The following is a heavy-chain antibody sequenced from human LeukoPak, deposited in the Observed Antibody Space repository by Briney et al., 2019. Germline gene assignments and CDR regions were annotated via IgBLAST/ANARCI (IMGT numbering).Heavy chain of an antibody. CDR3: ARVGYCSGGSCSLDY. CDR1: GFTFSSYA. D-gene: IGHD2-15*01. V-gene: IGHV3-30*04. CDR2: ISYDGSNK. J-gene: IGHJ4*02. Sequence: GGSLRLSCAASGFTFSSYAMHWVRQAPGKGLEWVAVISYDGSNKYYADSVKGRFTISRDNSKNTLYLQMNSLRAEDTAVYYCARVGYCSGGSCSLDYWGREPWSPSPQ.